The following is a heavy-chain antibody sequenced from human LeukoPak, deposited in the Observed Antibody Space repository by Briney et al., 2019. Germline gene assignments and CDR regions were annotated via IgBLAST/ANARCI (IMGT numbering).Heavy chain of an antibody. J-gene: IGHJ4*02. V-gene: IGHV1-18*01. D-gene: IGHD6-19*01. CDR3: ARDSARGSRIAVAVLPSYYFDY. CDR2: ISAYNGNT. CDR1: GYTFTSYG. Sequence: GASVKVSCKASGYTFTSYGISWVRQAPGQGLEWMGWISAYNGNTNYAQKLQGRVTMTTDTSTSTAYMELRSLRSDDTAVYYCARDSARGSRIAVAVLPSYYFDYWGQGTLVTVSS.